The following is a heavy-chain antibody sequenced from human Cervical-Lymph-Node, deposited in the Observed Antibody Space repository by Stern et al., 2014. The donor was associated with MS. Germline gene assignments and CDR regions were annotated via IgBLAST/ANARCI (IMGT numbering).Heavy chain of an antibody. Sequence: QVQLVQSGADVKKPGASGKVSCKASGYTFTDYYMQWVRQAPGQGLEWMGWIHPNSGDTNYARKFQGRVTLTRDTSISTAYLELSRLRYDDTAVYYCARGLATAVIADYWGQGTLVTVS. CDR3: ARGLATAVIADY. CDR2: IHPNSGDT. D-gene: IGHD2-21*01. J-gene: IGHJ4*02. CDR1: GYTFTDYY. V-gene: IGHV1-2*02.